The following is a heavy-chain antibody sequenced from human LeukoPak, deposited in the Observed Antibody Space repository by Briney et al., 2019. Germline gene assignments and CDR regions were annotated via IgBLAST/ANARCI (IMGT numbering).Heavy chain of an antibody. V-gene: IGHV3-30-3*01. J-gene: IGHJ6*02. CDR1: GFTFSSYA. CDR2: ISYDGSNK. CDR3: ARGPGGDGDYPDYYYGMDV. Sequence: GRSLRLSCAASGFTFSSYAMHWVRQAPGKALEWVAVISYDGSNKYYADSVKGRFTISRDNSKNTLYLQMNSLRAEDTAVYYCARGPGGDGDYPDYYYGMDVWGQGTTVTVSS. D-gene: IGHD4-17*01.